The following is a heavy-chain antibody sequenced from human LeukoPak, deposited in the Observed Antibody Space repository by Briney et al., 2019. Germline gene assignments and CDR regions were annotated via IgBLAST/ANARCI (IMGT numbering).Heavy chain of an antibody. CDR1: GGSISSSSYY. CDR3: ASGIAAAGNWFDP. CDR2: IYYGGST. V-gene: IGHV4-39*01. J-gene: IGHJ5*02. Sequence: SETLSLTRTVSGGSISSSSYYWGWIRQPPGKGLEWIGSIYYGGSTYYNPSLKSRVTISVDTSKNQFSLKLSSVTAADTAVYYCASGIAAAGNWFDPWGQGTLVTVSS. D-gene: IGHD6-13*01.